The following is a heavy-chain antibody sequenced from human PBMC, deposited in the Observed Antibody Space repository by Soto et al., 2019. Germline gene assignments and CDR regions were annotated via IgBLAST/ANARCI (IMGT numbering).Heavy chain of an antibody. CDR1: GAASRSYY. D-gene: IGHD3-3*01. CDR2: VVRNGST. Sequence: PSETLSLTCALSGAASRSYYWSWVRQPPGKGLEWIGEVVRNGSTNYNPSLESRVTISIDTSKNQVSLRLNSVTAADTAVYYCATYSPSIYGVVFSGTSDYWRQGSLGTVSS. J-gene: IGHJ4*02. V-gene: IGHV4-34*12. CDR3: ATYSPSIYGVVFSGTSDY.